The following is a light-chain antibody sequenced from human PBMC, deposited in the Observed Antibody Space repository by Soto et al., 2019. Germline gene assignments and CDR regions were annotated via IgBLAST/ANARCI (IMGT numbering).Light chain of an antibody. CDR3: LYSDTYWT. Sequence: DIQVTQSPSTLSASVGDRVTITCRASQSISNYLAWYQQKPGKAPKVLIYKASSLESGVPSRFSGSGSGTEFTLTISSLQPDDFASYYCLYSDTYWTFGQGTKVEMK. CDR2: KAS. V-gene: IGKV1-5*03. CDR1: QSISNY. J-gene: IGKJ1*01.